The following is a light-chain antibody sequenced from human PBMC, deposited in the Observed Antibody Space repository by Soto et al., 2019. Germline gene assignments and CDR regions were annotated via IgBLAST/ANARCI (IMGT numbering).Light chain of an antibody. CDR3: CSYAPSRTLL. CDR2: EGN. J-gene: IGLJ2*01. CDR1: SSDVGTYNL. V-gene: IGLV2-23*01. Sequence: QSALTQPASVSGSPGESITISCTGTSSDVGTYNLVTWYQQHPGRVPRLILYEGNKRPSGVSSRFSASKSGNTASLTISGLQAEDEVDYFCCSYAPSRTLLFGGGTQLTVL.